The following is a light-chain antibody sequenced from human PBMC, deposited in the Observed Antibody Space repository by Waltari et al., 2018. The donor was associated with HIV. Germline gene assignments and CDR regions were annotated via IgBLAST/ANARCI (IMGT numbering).Light chain of an antibody. J-gene: IGKJ2*01. CDR2: GAS. CDR1: QSVSSN. CDR3: QQYNNWPLMYT. V-gene: IGKV3-15*01. Sequence: DIVMTQSPAFLAVSLGERDTLSCRASQSVSSNLALYQQKPGQAPRLLIYGASTRATGIPARFSGSGSETDFTLTVSSLQSEDSAVYYCQQYNNWPLMYTFGQGTKLDIK.